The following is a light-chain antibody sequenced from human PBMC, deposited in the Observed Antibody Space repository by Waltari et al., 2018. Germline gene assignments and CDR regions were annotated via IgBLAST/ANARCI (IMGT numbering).Light chain of an antibody. V-gene: IGKV2D-29*01. Sequence: DIVMTQTPVSLSVMPGQPASISCKSSQSLLESDGRTYLYWYVQKPGQPPHLLINEVSNRFSGVPDRFSGSGSGTDFTLKISRVETEDVGVYYCMQSLKFPRTFGQGTKVEIK. CDR2: EVS. CDR1: QSLLESDGRTY. CDR3: MQSLKFPRT. J-gene: IGKJ1*01.